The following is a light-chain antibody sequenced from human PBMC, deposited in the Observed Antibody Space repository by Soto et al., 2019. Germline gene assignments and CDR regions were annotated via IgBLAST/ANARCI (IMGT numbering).Light chain of an antibody. V-gene: IGKV1-39*01. Sequence: DIQMTQSPSSLSASVGDRVTITCRASQSISSYLNWYQQKPGKAPKLLIYAASSLQSGVPSRFRGSGSVTDFTLTISSLQPEDFATYYCQQSYSTPPLTFGGGTQVEIK. CDR3: QQSYSTPPLT. CDR2: AAS. CDR1: QSISSY. J-gene: IGKJ4*01.